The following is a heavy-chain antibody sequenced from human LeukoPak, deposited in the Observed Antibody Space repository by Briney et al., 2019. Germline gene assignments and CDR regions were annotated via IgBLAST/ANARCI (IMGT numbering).Heavy chain of an antibody. CDR2: IYDSGST. CDR1: GGSIRSSYYY. CDR3: ARDLDGYNFRFDY. Sequence: SEALSLTCTVSGGSIRSSYYYWGWFRQPPGKGQERIGSIYDSGSTNYNPSLKSRVTISVDTSKNQFSLKLSSVTAADTAVYYCARDLDGYNFRFDYWGQGTLVTVSS. D-gene: IGHD5-24*01. J-gene: IGHJ4*02. V-gene: IGHV4-39*07.